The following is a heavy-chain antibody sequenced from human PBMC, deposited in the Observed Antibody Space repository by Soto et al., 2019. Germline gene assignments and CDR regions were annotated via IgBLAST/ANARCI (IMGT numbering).Heavy chain of an antibody. CDR3: ASSKGDTAMVPPHYYYGMDV. CDR2: ISAYNGNT. D-gene: IGHD5-18*01. CDR1: GYTFTSYG. J-gene: IGHJ6*02. Sequence: ASVKVSCKASGYTFTSYGISWVRQAPGQGLEWMGWISAYNGNTNYAQKLQGRVTMTTDTSTSTAYMELRSLRSDDTAVYYCASSKGDTAMVPPHYYYGMDVSGQGTTVTVSS. V-gene: IGHV1-18*01.